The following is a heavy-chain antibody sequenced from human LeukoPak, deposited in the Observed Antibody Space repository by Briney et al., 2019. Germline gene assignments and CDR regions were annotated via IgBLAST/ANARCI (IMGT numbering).Heavy chain of an antibody. V-gene: IGHV4-59*01. CDR1: GASISSFY. CDR3: AAQPDY. CDR2: IHYSGSA. Sequence: SETLSLPCTVSGASISSFYWSWIRQPPGKGLEWIGYIHYSGSAKYNPSLKSRVTISVDTSKNQFSLNLTSVTAADTAVYYCAAQPDYWGQGTLVTVSS. D-gene: IGHD2-2*01. J-gene: IGHJ4*02.